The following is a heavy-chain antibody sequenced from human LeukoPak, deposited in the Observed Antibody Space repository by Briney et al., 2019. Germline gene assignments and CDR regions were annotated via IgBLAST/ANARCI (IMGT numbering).Heavy chain of an antibody. CDR3: ARGETVYYYYMDV. CDR1: GFAVSSNY. J-gene: IGHJ6*03. V-gene: IGHV3-53*01. Sequence: AGGSLRLSCAASGFAVSSNYMSWVRQAPGKGLEWVSVIYSGGSTYYADSVKGRFTISRDNSKNTLYLQMNSLRAEDTAVYYCARGETVYYYYMDVWGKGTTVTVSS. CDR2: IYSGGST. D-gene: IGHD1-14*01.